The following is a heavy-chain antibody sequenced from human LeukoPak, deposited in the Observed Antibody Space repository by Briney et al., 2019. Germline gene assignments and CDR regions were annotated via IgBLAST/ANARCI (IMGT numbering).Heavy chain of an antibody. Sequence: SCKASGYTFTSYYMHWVRQAPGKGLEWVAFIRYDGSNKYYADSVKGRFTISRDNSKNTLYLQMNSLRAEDTAVYYCAKDPHRGAMVTGWFDPWGQGTLVTVSS. CDR3: AKDPHRGAMVTGWFDP. CDR2: IRYDGSNK. D-gene: IGHD5-18*01. J-gene: IGHJ5*02. V-gene: IGHV3-30*02. CDR1: GYTFTSYY.